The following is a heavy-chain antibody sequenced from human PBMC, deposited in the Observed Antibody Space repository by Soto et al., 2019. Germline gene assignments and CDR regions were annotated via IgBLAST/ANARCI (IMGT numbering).Heavy chain of an antibody. V-gene: IGHV1-8*01. Sequence: ASVKVSCKASGYTFTSYDINWVRQATGQGLEWMGWMNPNSGNTGYAQKFQGRVIMATNTSRSTAYMELSSLRSDDTAVYYCARVGGIVVVVAAKHPPQQDDAFDIWGQGTMVTVSS. J-gene: IGHJ3*02. D-gene: IGHD2-15*01. CDR1: GYTFTSYD. CDR3: ARVGGIVVVVAAKHPPQQDDAFDI. CDR2: MNPNSGNT.